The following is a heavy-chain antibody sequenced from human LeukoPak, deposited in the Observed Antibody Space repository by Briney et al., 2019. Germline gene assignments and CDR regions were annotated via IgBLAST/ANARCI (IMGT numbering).Heavy chain of an antibody. CDR1: GFTFNDDT. V-gene: IGHV3-43*01. CDR3: ARDYGDYANYFQY. J-gene: IGHJ4*02. CDR2: ITWKTHRA. Sequence: GGSLRLSCAASGFTFNDDTMHWVRQTPGRGLEWVSFITWKTHRANYADSVKGRFTVSRDNRKDSLYLQMNSLRDEDTAVYYCARDYGDYANYFQYWGQGTLVTVSS. D-gene: IGHD4-17*01.